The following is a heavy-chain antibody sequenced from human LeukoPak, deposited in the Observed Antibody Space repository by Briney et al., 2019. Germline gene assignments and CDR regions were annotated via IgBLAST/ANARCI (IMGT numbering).Heavy chain of an antibody. V-gene: IGHV3-53*01. CDR2: IYSSTST. J-gene: IGHJ3*02. CDR3: ARYYLDSSGYYHDAYDI. Sequence: PGGSLRLSCAASGFNVSSYYMSWVRQAPGKGLEWVSLIYSSTSTYYADSVKGRFTISRDKSKNTLFLQMKSLRAEDTAVYYCARYYLDSSGYYHDAYDIWGQGTMVTVSS. D-gene: IGHD3-22*01. CDR1: GFNVSSYY.